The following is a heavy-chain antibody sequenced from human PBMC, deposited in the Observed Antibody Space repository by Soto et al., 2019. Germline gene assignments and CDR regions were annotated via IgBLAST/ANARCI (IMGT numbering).Heavy chain of an antibody. J-gene: IGHJ4*02. D-gene: IGHD3-22*01. V-gene: IGHV5-51*01. CDR3: ARTYYYDSSGYYWPPLPFDY. CDR2: IYPGDSDT. CDR1: GYSFTSYW. Sequence: GESLKISCKGSGYSFTSYWIGWVRQMPGKGLEWMGIIYPGDSDTRYSPSFQGQVTISADKSISTAYLQWSSLKASDTAMYYCARTYYYDSSGYYWPPLPFDYWGQGTLVTVSS.